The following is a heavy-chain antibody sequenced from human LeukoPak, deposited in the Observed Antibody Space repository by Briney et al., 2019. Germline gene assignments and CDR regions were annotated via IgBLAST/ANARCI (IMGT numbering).Heavy chain of an antibody. V-gene: IGHV4-4*07. Sequence: SETLSLTCSVSGGSISSYYWSWIRQPAGKGLEWIGRIHTSGSTNYNPSLKSRVTMSGDTSQIQFSLKLSSVTAADTAVYYCARGRGWYYDQYYFDYWGQGTLVTVSS. J-gene: IGHJ4*02. D-gene: IGHD3-22*01. CDR1: GGSISSYY. CDR2: IHTSGST. CDR3: ARGRGWYYDQYYFDY.